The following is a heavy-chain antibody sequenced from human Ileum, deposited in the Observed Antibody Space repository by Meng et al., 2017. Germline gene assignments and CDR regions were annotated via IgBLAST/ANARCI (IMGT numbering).Heavy chain of an antibody. CDR3: ARGVSAAGLFDN. D-gene: IGHD2-2*01. J-gene: IGHJ4*02. CDR2: IHYTGST. V-gene: IGHV4-31*03. CDR1: GGSISIGDYY. Sequence: QVQLQESGPGLLKSSQTLSLTCTVSGGSISIGDYYWTWIRQHPAKGLEWIGYIHYTGSTSYNPSLESRTSTSIDTSNNQFSLKVTSVTAADTAVYYCARGVSAAGLFDNWGPGTLVTVSS.